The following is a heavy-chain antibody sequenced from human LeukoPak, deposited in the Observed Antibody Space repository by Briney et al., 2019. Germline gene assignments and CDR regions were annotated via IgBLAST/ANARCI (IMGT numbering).Heavy chain of an antibody. CDR2: IYHSGNT. CDR3: ARLHDYGDYYADY. V-gene: IGHV4-38-2*02. J-gene: IGHJ4*02. D-gene: IGHD4-17*01. CDR1: GYSISSGYY. Sequence: SETLSLTCTVSGYSISSGYYWGWIRQPPGKGLEWIGSIYHSGNTKYTPSLKSRVTISVDTSKNQFSLKLSSVTAADTAVYYCARLHDYGDYYADYWGQGTLVTVSS.